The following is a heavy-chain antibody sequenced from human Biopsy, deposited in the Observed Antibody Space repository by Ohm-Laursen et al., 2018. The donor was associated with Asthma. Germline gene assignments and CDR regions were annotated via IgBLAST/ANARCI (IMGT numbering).Heavy chain of an antibody. J-gene: IGHJ6*02. D-gene: IGHD3-10*01. CDR1: GYTFNSAG. Sequence: SVKVSCKTSGYTFNSAGITWARQAPGQGLEWMGWISVYNGNTKVAQKLQDRVTMITDTSTSTAYMELRSLRSDDTAVYFCARAVDYSHYYGIDVWGQGSSVTVS. V-gene: IGHV1-18*01. CDR3: ARAVDYSHYYGIDV. CDR2: ISVYNGNT.